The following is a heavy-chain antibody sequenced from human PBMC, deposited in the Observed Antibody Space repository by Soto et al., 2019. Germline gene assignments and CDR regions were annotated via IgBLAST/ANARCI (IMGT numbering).Heavy chain of an antibody. Sequence: GGSLRLSCAASGFTFSGSAMHWVRQASGKGLEWVGRIRSKANSYATAYAASVKGRFTISRDDSKNTAYLQMNSLKTEDTAVYYCTSPIFDGVVIVGENYYYYGMDVWGQGTTVTVSS. CDR1: GFTFSGSA. V-gene: IGHV3-73*01. J-gene: IGHJ6*02. D-gene: IGHD3-3*01. CDR3: TSPIFDGVVIVGENYYYYGMDV. CDR2: IRSKANSYAT.